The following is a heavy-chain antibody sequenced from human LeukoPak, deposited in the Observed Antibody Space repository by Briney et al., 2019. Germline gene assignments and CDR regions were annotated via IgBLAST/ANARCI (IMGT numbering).Heavy chain of an antibody. D-gene: IGHD5-18*01. V-gene: IGHV1-2*02. Sequence: ASVKVSCKASGYTFTHYYMHWVRQAPGQGLEWMGWINPNSGVTDYAQNFQGRVTMTRDTSISTAYVELSRLRSDDTAVYYCARGTGEGYTYGRYYFDYWGQGTLVTVSS. CDR2: INPNSGVT. CDR3: ARGTGEGYTYGRYYFDY. CDR1: GYTFTHYY. J-gene: IGHJ4*02.